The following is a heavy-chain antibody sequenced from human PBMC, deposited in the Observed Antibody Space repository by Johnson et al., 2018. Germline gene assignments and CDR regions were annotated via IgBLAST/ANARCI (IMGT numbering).Heavy chain of an antibody. CDR1: AFTFSSYG. D-gene: IGHD3-10*01. CDR2: ISYDGSNK. J-gene: IGHJ6*03. Sequence: QVQLVQSGGGVVQPGRSXRLSCAASAFTFSSYGMHWVRQAPGKGLEWVAVISYDGSNKYYADSVKGRFTISRDNSKNTLYLQMNSLRVEDTAVYYCAKEHYYGSGSLESMDVWGKGTTVTVSS. V-gene: IGHV3-30*18. CDR3: AKEHYYGSGSLESMDV.